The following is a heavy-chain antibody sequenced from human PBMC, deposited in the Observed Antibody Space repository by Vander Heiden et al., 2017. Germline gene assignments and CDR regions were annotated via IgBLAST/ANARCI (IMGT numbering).Heavy chain of an antibody. CDR2: ISASGIDI. J-gene: IGHJ5*02. D-gene: IGHD6-19*01. CDR3: ARDGGSSGWYNWFDP. Sequence: EVQLVESGGGLVQPGGSLRLPCAASGFSFSTYSMHWVRRAPGRGLEWVAFISASGIDIYYTDSVKGRFTISRDNAKNSLYLQMSSLRDDDTALYYCARDGGSSGWYNWFDPWGQGTQVTVSS. CDR1: GFSFSTYS. V-gene: IGHV3-48*02.